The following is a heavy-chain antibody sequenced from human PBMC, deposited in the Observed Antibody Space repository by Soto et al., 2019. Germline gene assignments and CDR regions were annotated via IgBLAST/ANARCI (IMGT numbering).Heavy chain of an antibody. CDR2: INPSGGSA. CDR1: GYSFISHF. D-gene: IGHD2-2*01. Sequence: PSVKVSCKAAGYSFISHFIHWVRQAPGQGLEWMGFINPSGGSATLAQKFQGRVTMTRDTSTSTVYMELTILRSEDAAVYYCARDYLSSKLSLSYFDFWGQGTLVTV. J-gene: IGHJ4*02. V-gene: IGHV1-46*01. CDR3: ARDYLSSKLSLSYFDF.